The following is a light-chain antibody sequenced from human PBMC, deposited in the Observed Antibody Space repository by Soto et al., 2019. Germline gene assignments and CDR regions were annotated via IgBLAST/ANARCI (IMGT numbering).Light chain of an antibody. Sequence: DIQMTQSPSSLSASVGDRVTITCQASQSISNYLNWYQQKPGKAPKLLIYAASSLQSGVPSRFSGSGSGTEFTLTISSLQPEDFATYYCLQHNSYPITFGQGTRLEIK. J-gene: IGKJ5*01. CDR1: QSISNY. V-gene: IGKV1-17*01. CDR3: LQHNSYPIT. CDR2: AAS.